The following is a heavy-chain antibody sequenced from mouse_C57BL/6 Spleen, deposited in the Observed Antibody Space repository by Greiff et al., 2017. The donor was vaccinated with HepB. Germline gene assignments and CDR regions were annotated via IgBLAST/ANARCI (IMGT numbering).Heavy chain of an antibody. Sequence: EVQLQESGPGLVKPSQSLSLTCSVTGYSITSGYYWNWIRQFPVNKLEWMGYISYDGSNNYNPALKNRISITRATSKNQFFLKLNSVTTEDTATYYCAGGFLGRAYWGQGTLVTVSA. J-gene: IGHJ3*01. CDR3: AGGFLGRAY. V-gene: IGHV3-6*01. CDR1: GYSITSGYY. CDR2: ISYDGSN. D-gene: IGHD4-1*01.